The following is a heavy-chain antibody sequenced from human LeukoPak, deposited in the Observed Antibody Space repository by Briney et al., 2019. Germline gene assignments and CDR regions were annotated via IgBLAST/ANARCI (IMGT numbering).Heavy chain of an antibody. CDR3: ARQLPTAAADTRGYFDY. CDR2: LFYGYKS. J-gene: IGHJ4*02. Sequence: SETLSLTCTVSGGSISTISSSTYYWGWIRQAPGKGLECIGSLFYGYKSPYNPSLTIRATLSVDTSNNQFSLKLNSVTAADAAVYFCARQLPTAAADTRGYFDYWGQGTVVTVSS. D-gene: IGHD6-25*01. V-gene: IGHV4-39*01. CDR1: GGSISTISSSTYY.